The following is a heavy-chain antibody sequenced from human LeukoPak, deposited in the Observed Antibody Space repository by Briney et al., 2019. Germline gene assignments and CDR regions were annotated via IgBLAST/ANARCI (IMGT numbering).Heavy chain of an antibody. CDR2: IYHSGST. CDR1: GGSISSGGYY. D-gene: IGHD2-8*01. V-gene: IGHV4-30-2*03. CDR3: ARHAEIMRAYTLDV. Sequence: PSETLSLTCTVSGGSISSGGYYWSWIRQPPGKGLEWIGYIYHSGSTYYNPSLKSRVTISVDTSKNQFSLKLSSVTAADTAVYYCARHAEIMRAYTLDVWGKGTTVTVSS. J-gene: IGHJ6*04.